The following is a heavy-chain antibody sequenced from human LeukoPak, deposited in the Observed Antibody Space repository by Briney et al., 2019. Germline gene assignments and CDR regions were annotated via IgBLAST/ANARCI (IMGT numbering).Heavy chain of an antibody. V-gene: IGHV4-59*01. CDR1: GGSIRNYY. Sequence: PSETLSLTCTVSGGSIRNYYWSWIRQSPGKGLEWIGSIYDSGSTNYNPSLKSRVTILVDNSNNQFSLKLSSVTAADTAVYYCARDKETYFDYWGQGTLVTVSS. CDR3: ARDKETYFDY. J-gene: IGHJ4*02. CDR2: IYDSGST.